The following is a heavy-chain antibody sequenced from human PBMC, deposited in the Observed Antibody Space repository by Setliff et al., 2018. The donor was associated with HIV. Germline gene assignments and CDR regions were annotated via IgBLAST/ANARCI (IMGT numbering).Heavy chain of an antibody. D-gene: IGHD2-15*01. CDR3: ARQGSWLDS. J-gene: IGHJ5*01. Sequence: SETLSLTCTVSGGSFRVYYWTWVRQPPGKGLECIGYSYNNGNTHYNPSLKSRVTISVDTSKNHVSLRLNSVTAADTAVYYCARQGSWLDSWGQGTLVTVSS. CDR1: GGSFRVYY. CDR2: SYNNGNT. V-gene: IGHV4-59*08.